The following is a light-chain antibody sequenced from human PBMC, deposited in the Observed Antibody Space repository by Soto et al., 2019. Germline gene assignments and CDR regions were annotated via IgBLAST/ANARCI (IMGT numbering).Light chain of an antibody. CDR3: QSYDSSLNGARV. Sequence: QSVLTQPPSVSGAPGQRVTIPCTGSSSNIGAGYDVHWYQQLPGRAPKLLIYGNSNRPSGVPDRFSGSKSGTSASLAITGLLAEDEADYYCQSYDSSLNGARVFGGGTKVTVL. CDR1: SSNIGAGYD. CDR2: GNS. V-gene: IGLV1-40*01. J-gene: IGLJ2*01.